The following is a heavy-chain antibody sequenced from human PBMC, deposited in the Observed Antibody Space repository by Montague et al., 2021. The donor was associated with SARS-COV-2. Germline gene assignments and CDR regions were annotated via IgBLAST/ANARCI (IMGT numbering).Heavy chain of an antibody. CDR3: VKGDVSPGDH. Sequence: SLRLSCAASGFTFSSYAMHWVRQAPGKGLEWVAVISYDGSKKYYAESVKGRLTISRDNSKNTLYLQMNSLRAEDTAIYYCVKGDVSPGDHWGQGTQVTVSS. CDR2: ISYDGSKK. V-gene: IGHV3-30*04. CDR1: GFTFSSYA. J-gene: IGHJ4*02.